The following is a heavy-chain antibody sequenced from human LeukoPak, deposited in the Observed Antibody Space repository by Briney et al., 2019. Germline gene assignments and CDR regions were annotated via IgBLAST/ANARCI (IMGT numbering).Heavy chain of an antibody. D-gene: IGHD2-15*01. CDR3: ARGWGYCSGSNCYVFDY. CDR1: GDSVSSNSAA. V-gene: IGHV6-1*01. CDR2: TYYRSKWYN. Sequence: SQTLSLTCAISGDSVSSNSAAWNWIRQSPSRGLEWLGRTYYRSKWYNDYAVSVKSRIIINSDTSKNRISLQLKSVTPEDTAVYYCARGWGYCSGSNCYVFDYWGHGTLVTVSS. J-gene: IGHJ4*01.